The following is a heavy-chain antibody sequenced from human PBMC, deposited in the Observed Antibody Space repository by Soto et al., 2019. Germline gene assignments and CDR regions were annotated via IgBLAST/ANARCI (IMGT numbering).Heavy chain of an antibody. CDR1: GYTFTSYD. Sequence: QVQLVQSGAEVKKPGASVKVSCKASGYTFTSYDINWVRQATGQGLEWMGWMNPNSGNTGYAQKFQGRVTMTRNTYTRTGYMARSSLRSEDTAVYYCARWPDGYSYYGMDVWGQGTTVNVSS. V-gene: IGHV1-8*01. CDR2: MNPNSGNT. CDR3: ARWPDGYSYYGMDV. J-gene: IGHJ6*02.